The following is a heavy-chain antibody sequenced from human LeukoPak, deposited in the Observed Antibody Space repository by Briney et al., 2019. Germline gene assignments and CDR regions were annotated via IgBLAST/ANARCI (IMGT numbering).Heavy chain of an antibody. J-gene: IGHJ4*02. D-gene: IGHD4-17*01. CDR1: GYTFTSYY. CDR3: AREIREGDDY. CDR2: INPSGGST. V-gene: IGHV1-46*01. Sequence: ASVKVSCKASGYTFTSYYMHWVRQAPGQGLEWMGIINPSGGSTSYAQKFQGRVTMTRDMSTGTVYMELSSLRSEDTAVYYCAREIREGDDYWGQGTLVTVSS.